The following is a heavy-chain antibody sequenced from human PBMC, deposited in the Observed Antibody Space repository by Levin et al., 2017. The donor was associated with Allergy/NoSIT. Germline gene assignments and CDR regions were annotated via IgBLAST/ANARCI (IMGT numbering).Heavy chain of an antibody. J-gene: IGHJ4*02. CDR3: ASWERGNWNSPTWGY. CDR2: IYYSGST. Sequence: SQTLSLTCTVSGGSISSSSYYWGWIRQPPGKGLEWIGSIYYSGSTYYNPSLKSRVTISVDTSKNQFSLKLSSVTAADTAVYYCASWERGNWNSPTWGYWGQGTLVTVSS. D-gene: IGHD1/OR15-1a*01. CDR1: GGSISSSSYY. V-gene: IGHV4-39*01.